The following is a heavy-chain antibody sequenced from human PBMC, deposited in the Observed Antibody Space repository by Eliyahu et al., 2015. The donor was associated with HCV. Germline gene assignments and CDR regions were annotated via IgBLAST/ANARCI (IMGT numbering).Heavy chain of an antibody. CDR3: ARDLLEGRAY. D-gene: IGHD1-1*01. J-gene: IGHJ4*02. CDR1: GFTFSDSY. CDR2: ISARSGITI. Sequence: QVQLVESGGGLVTPGGSLRLSXAASGFTFSDSYMNWIRLAPGKGLEWISYISARSGITIYYADSVKGRFTISRDNAKNLLYLQMHSLRADDTAIYFCARDLLEGRAYWGQGALVTVSS. V-gene: IGHV3-11*01.